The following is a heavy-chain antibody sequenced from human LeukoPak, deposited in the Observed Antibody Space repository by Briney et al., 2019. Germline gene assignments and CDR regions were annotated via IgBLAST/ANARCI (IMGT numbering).Heavy chain of an antibody. CDR3: AREWGPIAVSGGPGY. J-gene: IGHJ4*02. Sequence: GRSLRLSCAASGFTFSNYGMHWVRQAPGKGLEWVALIWFDGRNKFHADSVKGRFTISRDNSKNTLFLQMNSLRAEDPAVYYCAREWGPIAVSGGPGYWGQGALVTVSS. CDR2: IWFDGRNK. D-gene: IGHD6-19*01. V-gene: IGHV3-33*01. CDR1: GFTFSNYG.